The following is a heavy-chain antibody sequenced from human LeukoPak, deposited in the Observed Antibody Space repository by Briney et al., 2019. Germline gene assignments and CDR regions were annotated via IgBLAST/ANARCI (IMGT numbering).Heavy chain of an antibody. CDR3: ARVKRSGGFYFDY. CDR1: GGSFSGYY. Sequence: SETLSLTCAVYGGSFSGYYRSWIRQPPGKGLEWIGEINHSGSTNYNPSLKSRVTISVDTSKNQFSLKLSSVTAADTAVYYCARVKRSGGFYFDYWGQGTLVTVSS. D-gene: IGHD1-26*01. V-gene: IGHV4-34*01. J-gene: IGHJ4*02. CDR2: INHSGST.